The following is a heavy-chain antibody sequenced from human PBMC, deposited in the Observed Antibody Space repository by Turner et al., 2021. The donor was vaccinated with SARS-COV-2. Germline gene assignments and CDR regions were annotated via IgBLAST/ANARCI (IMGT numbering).Heavy chain of an antibody. CDR3: ARGGLGVNAFDI. J-gene: IGHJ3*02. V-gene: IGHV3-30-3*01. CDR2: ISYDGNNK. Sequence: QVQLVESGGGVVQPGRSLRLSCAASGFTFSSYAMHWVRQATGKGLEWVAVISYDGNNKYYADSVKGRFTISRDNSKNTLYLQMNSLRAEDTAVYYCARGGLGVNAFDIWGQGTMVTVSS. CDR1: GFTFSSYA. D-gene: IGHD2-21*01.